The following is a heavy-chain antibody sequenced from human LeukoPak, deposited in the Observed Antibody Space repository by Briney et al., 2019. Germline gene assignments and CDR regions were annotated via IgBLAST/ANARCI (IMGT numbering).Heavy chain of an antibody. CDR1: GFTFRSNG. CDR3: ARELYYDFWSGYGFDY. J-gene: IGHJ4*02. Sequence: GGYLRLSCAASGFTFRSNGMHWVRQAPGKGLEWVAVIWYDGSNKYYADSVKSRFTISRDNSKNTLYLQMNSLRAEDTAVYYCARELYYDFWSGYGFDYWGQGTLVTVSS. D-gene: IGHD3-3*01. CDR2: IWYDGSNK. V-gene: IGHV3-33*01.